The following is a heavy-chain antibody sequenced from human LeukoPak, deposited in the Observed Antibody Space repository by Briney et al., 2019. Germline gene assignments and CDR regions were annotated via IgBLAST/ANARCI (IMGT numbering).Heavy chain of an antibody. D-gene: IGHD6-25*01. Sequence: TGGSLRLSCAASRFTFSSYAMSWVRQAPGKGLEWVSAISGSGGSTYYADSVKGRFTISRDNAKNSLYLQMNSLRAEDTAVYYCARDGQRLDPDYYYYMDVWGKGTTVTVSS. V-gene: IGHV3-23*01. CDR1: RFTFSSYA. J-gene: IGHJ6*03. CDR3: ARDGQRLDPDYYYYMDV. CDR2: ISGSGGST.